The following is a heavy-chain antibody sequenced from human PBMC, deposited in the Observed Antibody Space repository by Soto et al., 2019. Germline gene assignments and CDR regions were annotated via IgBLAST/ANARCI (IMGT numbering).Heavy chain of an antibody. V-gene: IGHV3-9*01. CDR3: AKDTQLRFYGMDV. CDR2: IGWNSGTI. J-gene: IGHJ6*02. Sequence: SLRLSCSASVFGFDGYAMHWFRQDPGKGLEWVSGIGWNSGTIGYADSVKGRFTISRDNAKNSLYLQMNSLRLEDTAMYYCAKDTQLRFYGMDVWGQGTTVTVSS. CDR1: VFGFDGYA.